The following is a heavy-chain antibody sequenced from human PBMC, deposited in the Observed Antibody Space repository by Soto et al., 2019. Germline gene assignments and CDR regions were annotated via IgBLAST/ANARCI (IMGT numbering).Heavy chain of an antibody. CDR2: IYPGDSDT. CDR1: GCSFTSYW. CDR3: ARQGIAAAGTPYYYYYGMDV. D-gene: IGHD6-13*01. V-gene: IGHV5-51*01. Sequence: PGESLKISCKGSGCSFTSYWIGWVRQMPGKGLEWMGIIYPGDSDTRYSPSFQGQVTISADKSISTAYLQWSSLKASDTAMYYCARQGIAAAGTPYYYYYGMDVWGPGTTVTVSS. J-gene: IGHJ6*02.